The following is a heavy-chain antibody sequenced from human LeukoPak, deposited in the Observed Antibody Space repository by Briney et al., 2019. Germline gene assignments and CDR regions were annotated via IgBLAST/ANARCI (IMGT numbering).Heavy chain of an antibody. D-gene: IGHD2-2*02. CDR2: IIPIFGIA. CDR1: GGTFSSYA. CDR3: ASVPSYCSSTSCYTSYYYYGMDV. Sequence: SVKVSCKASGGTFSSYAISWVRQAPGQGLEWMGRIIPIFGIANYAQKFQGRVTITADKSTSTAYMELSSLRSEDTAVYYCASVPSYCSSTSCYTSYYYYGMDVWGQGTTVTVSS. V-gene: IGHV1-69*04. J-gene: IGHJ6*02.